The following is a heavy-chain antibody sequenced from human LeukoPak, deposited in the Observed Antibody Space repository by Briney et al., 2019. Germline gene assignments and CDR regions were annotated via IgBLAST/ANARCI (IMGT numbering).Heavy chain of an antibody. CDR3: ARVRVLTRVVPARGPGYFDL. J-gene: IGHJ2*01. D-gene: IGHD2-2*01. CDR1: GGSISSGSYY. CDR2: IYTSGST. V-gene: IGHV4-61*02. Sequence: SQTLSLTCTVSGGSISSGSYYWSWIRQPAGKGLEWIGRIYTSGSTNYNPSLKSRVTISVDTPKNQFSLKLSSVTAADTAVYYCARVRVLTRVVPARGPGYFDLWGRGTLVTVSS.